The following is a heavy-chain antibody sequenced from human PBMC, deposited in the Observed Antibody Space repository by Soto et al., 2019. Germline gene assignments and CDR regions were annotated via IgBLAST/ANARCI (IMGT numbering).Heavy chain of an antibody. V-gene: IGHV1-69*06. J-gene: IGHJ4*02. D-gene: IGHD5-18*01. Sequence: SVKVSCKASGGTFSSYAISWVRQAPGQGLEWMGGIIPIFGTANYAQKFQGRVTITADKSTSTAYMELSSLRSEDTAVYYCASRAVDTAMVTAYYFDYWGQGTLVTVSS. CDR3: ASRAVDTAMVTAYYFDY. CDR1: GGTFSSYA. CDR2: IIPIFGTA.